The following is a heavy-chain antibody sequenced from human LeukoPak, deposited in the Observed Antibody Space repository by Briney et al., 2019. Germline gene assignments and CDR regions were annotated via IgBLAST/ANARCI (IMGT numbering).Heavy chain of an antibody. CDR2: IYTSGST. Sequence: SETLSLTCTVSGGSISSYYWSRIRQPAGKGLEWIGRIYTSGSTNYNPSLKSRVTMSVDTSKNQFSLKLSSVTAADTAVYYCASGVYGDYDPLDYYHYGMDVWGQGTTVTVSS. V-gene: IGHV4-4*07. CDR3: ASGVYGDYDPLDYYHYGMDV. CDR1: GGSISSYY. J-gene: IGHJ6*02. D-gene: IGHD4-17*01.